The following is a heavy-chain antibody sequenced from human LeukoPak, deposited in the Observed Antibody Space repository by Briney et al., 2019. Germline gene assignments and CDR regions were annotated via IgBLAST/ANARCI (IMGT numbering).Heavy chain of an antibody. CDR1: GYTFTDYY. CDR2: INPIRGGT. CDR3: ARGGGLQSTVANWFDP. Sequence: GASVKVSCKASGYTFTDYYMHWVRQAPGQGLEWMGWINPIRGGTHYTENFQARVTMTRDTSISTAYMDLSRLRSDDTAVYYCARGGGLQSTVANWFDPWGQGTLVTVSS. J-gene: IGHJ5*02. D-gene: IGHD4-23*01. V-gene: IGHV1-2*02.